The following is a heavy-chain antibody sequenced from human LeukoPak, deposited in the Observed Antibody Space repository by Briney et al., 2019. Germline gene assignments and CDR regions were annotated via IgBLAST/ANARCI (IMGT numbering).Heavy chain of an antibody. CDR3: ARDRTGGYFDY. CDR1: GLTFSNYW. Sequence: PGGSLRLSCAASGLTFSNYWMSWVRQAPGKGLEWVANIKEDGSEKYYVDSMKGRFTISRDNAKNSLYLQMSSLRVEDTAVYYCARDRTGGYFDYWGQGTLVTFSS. CDR2: IKEDGSEK. J-gene: IGHJ4*02. V-gene: IGHV3-7*03. D-gene: IGHD4-23*01.